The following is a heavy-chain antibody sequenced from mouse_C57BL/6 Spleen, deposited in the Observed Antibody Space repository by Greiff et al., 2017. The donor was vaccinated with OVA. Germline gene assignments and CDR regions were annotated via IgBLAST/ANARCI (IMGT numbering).Heavy chain of an antibody. CDR1: GYTFTDYY. D-gene: IGHD2-4*01. CDR2: INPNNGGT. V-gene: IGHV1-26*01. J-gene: IGHJ2*01. CDR3: ARDDYDVPHYFDY. Sequence: VHVKQSGPELVKPGASVKISCKASGYTFTDYYMNWVKQSHGKSLEWIGDINPNNGGTSYNQKFKGKATLTVDKSSSTAYMELRSLTSEDSAVYYCARDDYDVPHYFDYWGQGTTLTVSS.